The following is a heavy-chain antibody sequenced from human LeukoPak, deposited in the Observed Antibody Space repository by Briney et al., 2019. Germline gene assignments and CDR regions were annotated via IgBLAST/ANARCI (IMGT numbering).Heavy chain of an antibody. J-gene: IGHJ4*02. CDR1: GFTFSGHW. V-gene: IGHV3-74*01. D-gene: IGHD5-24*01. CDR3: ARARWSSCDY. CDR2: TNSDGSSR. Sequence: GGSLRLSCAVSGFTFSGHWMFWVRQAPGKGLEWVSSTNSDGSSRGYTDSVKGRFTVSRDNAQNTLYLQMNSLSAQDTAVYYCARARWSSCDYWGQGTLVTVSS.